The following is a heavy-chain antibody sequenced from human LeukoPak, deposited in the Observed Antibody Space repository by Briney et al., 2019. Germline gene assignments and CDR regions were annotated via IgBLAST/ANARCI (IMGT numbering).Heavy chain of an antibody. J-gene: IGHJ5*02. CDR3: ARVNDYGDHPRRFDP. Sequence: ASVKVSCTASGYTFTSYGISWVRQAPGQGLEWMGWISAYNGNTNYAQKLQGRVTMTTDTSTSTAYMELRSLRSDDTAVYYCARVNDYGDHPRRFDPWGQGTLVTVSS. CDR1: GYTFTSYG. CDR2: ISAYNGNT. V-gene: IGHV1-18*01. D-gene: IGHD4-17*01.